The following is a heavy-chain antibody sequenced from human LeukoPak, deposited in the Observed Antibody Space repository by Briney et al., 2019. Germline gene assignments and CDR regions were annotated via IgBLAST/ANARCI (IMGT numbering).Heavy chain of an antibody. CDR2: ISYSGST. CDR1: GGSISTYY. Sequence: VKPSETLSLTCTVSGGSISTYYWSWIRQPPGTGLEWIGYISYSGSTNYNPSLKSRVTISVDTSKNQFSLKLNSVTATDTAVYYCARHSGSYYDNYDYWGQGTLVTVSS. J-gene: IGHJ4*02. D-gene: IGHD1-26*01. CDR3: ARHSGSYYDNYDY. V-gene: IGHV4-59*08.